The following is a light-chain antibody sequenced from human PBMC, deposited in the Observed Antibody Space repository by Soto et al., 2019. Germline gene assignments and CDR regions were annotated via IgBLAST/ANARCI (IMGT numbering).Light chain of an antibody. J-gene: IGLJ2*01. CDR3: QAWDSSDVV. Sequence: SYELTQPPSVSVSPGQTATITCSGDNLGNKYTSWYQLKQGQSPLLVIYENSKRPSGSPERFSGSNSGNAATLTISGTQAMDEADYYWQAWDSSDVVFGGGTKLTVL. CDR1: NLGNKY. CDR2: ENS. V-gene: IGLV3-1*01.